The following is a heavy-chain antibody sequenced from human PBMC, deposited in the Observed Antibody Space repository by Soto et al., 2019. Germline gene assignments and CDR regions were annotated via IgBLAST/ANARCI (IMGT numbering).Heavy chain of an antibody. CDR3: AALGVHELLPGLNSFEP. J-gene: IGHJ5*02. Sequence: SETLSLTCTVSGGSISSSSSYWAFIRQPPGRGLEWIGTIHYTGSPYYNPSFNSRVTIATDTSRNRFSLTLPSVTAADTATYYCAALGVHELLPGLNSFEPWGQGTQVTV. CDR1: GGSISSSSSY. D-gene: IGHD2-15*01. V-gene: IGHV4-39*02. CDR2: IHYTGSP.